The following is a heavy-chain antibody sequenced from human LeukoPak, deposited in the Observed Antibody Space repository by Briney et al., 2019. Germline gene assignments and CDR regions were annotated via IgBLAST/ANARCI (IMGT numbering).Heavy chain of an antibody. V-gene: IGHV1-46*01. CDR1: GYTFTSYY. CDR2: INTSGGST. J-gene: IGHJ3*02. CDR3: AKAEYSSPRGAFDI. Sequence: GASVKVSCKASGYTFTSYYMHWVRQAPGQGLEWVGIINTSGGSTSYAQKFQGRVTMTRDMSTSTVYMELSSLRSEDTAVYYCAKAEYSSPRGAFDIWGQGTMVTVSS. D-gene: IGHD6-13*01.